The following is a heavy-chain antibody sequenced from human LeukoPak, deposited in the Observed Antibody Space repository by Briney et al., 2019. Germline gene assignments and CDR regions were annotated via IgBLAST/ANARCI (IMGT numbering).Heavy chain of an antibody. V-gene: IGHV1-69*04. Sequence: ASVKVSCKASGGTFSSYAISWVRQAPGQGLEWMGRIIPILGIANYAQKFQGRVTITADKPTSTAYMELSSLRSEDTAVYYCASHPGYQLLRGDNWFDPWGQGTLVTVSS. CDR1: GGTFSSYA. J-gene: IGHJ5*02. D-gene: IGHD2-2*01. CDR3: ASHPGYQLLRGDNWFDP. CDR2: IIPILGIA.